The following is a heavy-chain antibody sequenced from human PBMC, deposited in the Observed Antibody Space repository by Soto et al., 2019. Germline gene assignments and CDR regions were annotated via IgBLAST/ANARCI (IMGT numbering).Heavy chain of an antibody. CDR3: ASKPYYDPYPSDP. J-gene: IGHJ5*02. CDR2: IYHSGGT. D-gene: IGHD3-22*01. Sequence: SETLSLTCAVSGGSISTTHWWTWGRQPPGKGLEWIGEIYHSGGTNYNPSLKSRVTRSVDKSTNHCPLKLSPVTAADTAAYYCASKPYYDPYPSDPWGQGTLVTVSS. CDR1: GGSISTTHW. V-gene: IGHV4-4*02.